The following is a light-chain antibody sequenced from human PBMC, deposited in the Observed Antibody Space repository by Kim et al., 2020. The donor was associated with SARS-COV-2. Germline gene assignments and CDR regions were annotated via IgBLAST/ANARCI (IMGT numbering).Light chain of an antibody. CDR2: DIN. CDR3: CSYTSSSTWV. Sequence: GQQITISCTGTGSDVSGYNYVSWYQQHPGKAPKLVIYDINNRPSGVSDRFSGSKSGNAASLAISGLQAEDEADYYCCSYTSSSTWVFGGGTKLTVL. V-gene: IGLV2-14*03. CDR1: GSDVSGYNY. J-gene: IGLJ3*02.